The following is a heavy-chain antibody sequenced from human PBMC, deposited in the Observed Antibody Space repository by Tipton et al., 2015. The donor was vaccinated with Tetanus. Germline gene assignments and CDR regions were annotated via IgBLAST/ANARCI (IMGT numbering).Heavy chain of an antibody. J-gene: IGHJ4*02. D-gene: IGHD3-3*01. CDR1: RGSVRGGDFQ. V-gene: IGHV4-61*08. CDR3: ARANFDSVKKGPFDS. Sequence: TLSLTCTVSRGSVRGGDFQWSWIRQPPGKGLEWLAYVSNSGRTNSNYDLKDRITISQDTSKTRFSLKLTSVTAADTAVYYCARANFDSVKKGPFDSWGQGVLVIVSS. CDR2: VSNSGRT.